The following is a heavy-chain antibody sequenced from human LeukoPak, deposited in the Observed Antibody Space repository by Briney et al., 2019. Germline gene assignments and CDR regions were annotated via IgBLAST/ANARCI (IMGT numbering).Heavy chain of an antibody. Sequence: SETLSLTCTVSGYSISSGYYWSWIRQPPGKGLEWIGYIYYGGSTNYSPSLKSRVTISVDTSENQVSLKLSSVTAADTAVYYCARLSALNYFDYWGQGTLVTVSS. J-gene: IGHJ4*02. D-gene: IGHD6-6*01. CDR2: IYYGGST. CDR1: GYSISSGYY. CDR3: ARLSALNYFDY. V-gene: IGHV4-61*01.